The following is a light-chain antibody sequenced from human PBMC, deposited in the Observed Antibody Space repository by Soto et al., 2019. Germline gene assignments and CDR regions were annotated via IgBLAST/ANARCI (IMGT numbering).Light chain of an antibody. CDR3: QHYGSHSGT. Sequence: DIQMTQSPSTLSASVGDRVIITCRASQSIDTWLAWYQHKLGRDPEVLISEATSLERGVPSRFSGSGSGREFSLTISGLQPDDFATYYCQHYGSHSGTFGQGTKVEVK. V-gene: IGKV1-5*01. CDR1: QSIDTW. CDR2: EAT. J-gene: IGKJ2*01.